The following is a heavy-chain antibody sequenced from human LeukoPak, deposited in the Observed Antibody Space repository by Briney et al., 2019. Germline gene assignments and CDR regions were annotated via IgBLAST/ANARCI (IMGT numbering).Heavy chain of an antibody. CDR2: IYYSGST. Sequence: SETLSLTCTVSGGSISSGDYYWSWIRQPPGKGLEWIGYIYYSGSTYYNPSLKSRVTISVDTSKNQFSLKLSSVTAADTAVYYCARHSRQLRGRIFYWGQGTLVTVSS. V-gene: IGHV4-30-4*08. CDR1: GGSISSGDYY. D-gene: IGHD4-11*01. J-gene: IGHJ4*02. CDR3: ARHSRQLRGRIFY.